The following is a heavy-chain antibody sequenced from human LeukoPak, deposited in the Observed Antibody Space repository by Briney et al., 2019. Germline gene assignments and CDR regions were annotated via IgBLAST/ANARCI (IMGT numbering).Heavy chain of an antibody. J-gene: IGHJ4*02. D-gene: IGHD3-22*01. CDR3: AKRGVVIRVILVGFHKEAYYFDS. CDR2: ISSSSSYI. CDR1: GFTFSSYS. Sequence: GGSLRLSCAPSGFTFSSYSMNWVRQAPGKGLEWVSSISSSSSYIYYADSVKGRFTISRDYAKNTLFLQMNSLRAEDTAVYFCAKRGVVIRVILVGFHKEAYYFDSWGQGALVTVSS. V-gene: IGHV3-21*04.